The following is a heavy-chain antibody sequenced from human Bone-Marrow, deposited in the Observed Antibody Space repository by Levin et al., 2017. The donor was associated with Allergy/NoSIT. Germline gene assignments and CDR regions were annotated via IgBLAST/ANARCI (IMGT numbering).Heavy chain of an antibody. Sequence: GESLKISCAASGFTFSSYGMHWVRQAPGKGLEWVAVIWYDGSNKYYADSVKGRFTISRDNSKNTLYLQMNSLRAEDTAVYYCARANLRYSSGWIDYWGQGTLVTVSS. V-gene: IGHV3-33*01. J-gene: IGHJ4*02. CDR2: IWYDGSNK. CDR3: ARANLRYSSGWIDY. CDR1: GFTFSSYG. D-gene: IGHD6-19*01.